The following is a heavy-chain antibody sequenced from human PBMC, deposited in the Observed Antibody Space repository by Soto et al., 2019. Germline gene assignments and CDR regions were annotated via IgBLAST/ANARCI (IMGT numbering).Heavy chain of an antibody. V-gene: IGHV3-23*01. CDR3: AKDGYYPKYDTSRHNGFDP. CDR2: ISGSGGST. D-gene: IGHD3-9*01. J-gene: IGHJ5*02. CDR1: GFTFSSYA. Sequence: GGSLRLSCAASGFTFSSYAMSWVRQAPGKGLEWVSAISGSGGSTYYADSVKGRFTISRDNSKNTLYLQMNSLRAEDTAVYYCAKDGYYPKYDTSRHNGFDPWGQGNLVTVSS.